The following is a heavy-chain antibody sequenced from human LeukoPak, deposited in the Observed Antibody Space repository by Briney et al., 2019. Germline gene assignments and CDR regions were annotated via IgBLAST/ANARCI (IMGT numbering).Heavy chain of an antibody. V-gene: IGHV4-39*01. J-gene: IGHJ4*01. Sequence: PSETLSLTCTVSGGSISSATYYWGWIRQPPGKRLEWIGSVYPSGDTYYNPSLESRVTISIDTSTNQFSLRLSSVTAADTAIYYCAGPNSNSRFAYWGQGTLVTVSS. CDR3: AGPNSNSRFAY. CDR1: GGSISSATYY. D-gene: IGHD2/OR15-2a*01. CDR2: VYPSGDT.